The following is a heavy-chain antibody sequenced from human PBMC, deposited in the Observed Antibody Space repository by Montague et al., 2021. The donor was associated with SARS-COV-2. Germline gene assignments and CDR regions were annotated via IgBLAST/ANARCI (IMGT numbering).Heavy chain of an antibody. Sequence: SETLSLTCAVSGGSINSSYWWSWVRQPPGKGLEWIVNIFKNGETDYNPSLKSRVIISVDTSKSQFSLKVTSVTAADTAVYYCARYYERSLDVWGQGTTVTVSS. CDR2: IFKNGET. D-gene: IGHD3-22*01. CDR1: GGSINSSYW. V-gene: IGHV4-4*02. J-gene: IGHJ6*02. CDR3: ARYYERSLDV.